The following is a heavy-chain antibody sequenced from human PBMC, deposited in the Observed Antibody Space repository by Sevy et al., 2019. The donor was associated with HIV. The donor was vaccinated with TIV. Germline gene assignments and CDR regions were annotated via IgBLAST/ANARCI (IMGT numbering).Heavy chain of an antibody. V-gene: IGHV3-48*03. CDR3: AGGSGRYNDAFDI. J-gene: IGHJ3*02. CDR2: ISSSGSSM. D-gene: IGHD1-26*01. Sequence: GGSLRLSCAASGFTFSSYEMNWVRQAPGKGLEWLSHISSSGSSMYYADSVKGRFTISRDNAKNSLYLQMKSLRAEDTAVYYCAGGSGRYNDAFDIWGQGTIVTVSS. CDR1: GFTFSSYE.